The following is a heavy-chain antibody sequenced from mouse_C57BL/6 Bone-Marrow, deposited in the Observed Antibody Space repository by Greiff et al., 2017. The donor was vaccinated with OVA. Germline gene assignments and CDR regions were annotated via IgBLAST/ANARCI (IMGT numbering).Heavy chain of an antibody. V-gene: IGHV1-64*01. Sequence: VQRVESGAELVKPGASVKLSCKASGYTFTSYWMHWVKQRPGQGLAWIGMIHPNSGSTNYNEKFKGTATLTVDKSSSTAYMQLSSLTSEDSAVYYCARFRARGSSYWGQGTTLTVSS. CDR1: GYTFTSYW. J-gene: IGHJ2*01. CDR3: ARFRARGSSY. D-gene: IGHD1-1*01. CDR2: IHPNSGST.